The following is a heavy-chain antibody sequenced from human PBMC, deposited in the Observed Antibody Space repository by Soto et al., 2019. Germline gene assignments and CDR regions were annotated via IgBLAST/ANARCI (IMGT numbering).Heavy chain of an antibody. D-gene: IGHD3-10*01. CDR1: GFTFGTTD. CDR3: VKNSGWFNT. Sequence: QLLQSGGGLVQPGGSLTLSCAASGFTFGTTDMSWVRQAPGEGLEWVSTIDGSGGITYDADSVKVRFTISRDNSRNTVYLQMNSLRGDDTALYYCVKNSGWFNTWGQGALVTVSS. J-gene: IGHJ5*02. CDR2: IDGSGGIT. V-gene: IGHV3-23*01.